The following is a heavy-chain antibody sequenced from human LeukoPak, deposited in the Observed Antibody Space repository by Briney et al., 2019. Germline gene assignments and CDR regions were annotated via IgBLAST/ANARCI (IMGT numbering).Heavy chain of an antibody. Sequence: ASVKVSCKASGYTFTSYYMHWVRQAPGQGLEWMGIINPSGGSTSYAQKFQGRVTMTRDTSTSTVYMELSSPRSEDTAVYYCARDLNRVDDILTGSLAYWGQGTLVTVSS. CDR2: INPSGGST. CDR1: GYTFTSYY. J-gene: IGHJ4*02. CDR3: ARDLNRVDDILTGSLAY. V-gene: IGHV1-46*01. D-gene: IGHD3-9*01.